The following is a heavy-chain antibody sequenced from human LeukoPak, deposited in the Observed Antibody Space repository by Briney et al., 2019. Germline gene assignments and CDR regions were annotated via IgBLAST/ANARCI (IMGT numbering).Heavy chain of an antibody. V-gene: IGHV1-46*01. CDR3: ARDRISGWFDP. J-gene: IGHJ5*02. CDR2: INPSGGST. CDR1: GYTFTSYY. Sequence: GASVKVSCKASGYTFTSYYIHWVRQAPGQGLEWLGMINPSGGSTTYAQKFQGRVTMTRDMSTSTVYMELSSLRSEDTAVYYCARDRISGWFDPWGQGTLVTVSS.